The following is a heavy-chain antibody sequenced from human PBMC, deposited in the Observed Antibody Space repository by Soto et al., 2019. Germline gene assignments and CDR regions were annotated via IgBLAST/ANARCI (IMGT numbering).Heavy chain of an antibody. CDR2: IYYSGST. V-gene: IGHV4-39*01. J-gene: IGHJ6*02. CDR3: ARQVGYCSGGTCYSWNYYYYGMDV. CDR1: GGSIRSSGHY. Sequence: PSETLYLPCTVSGGSIRSSGHYRGWIRQPPGKGLEWIGNIYYSGSTYYNPSLKSRVTISVDTSKNQFSLKLSSVTAADTAVYYCARQVGYCSGGTCYSWNYYYYGMDVWGQGTTVT. D-gene: IGHD2-15*01.